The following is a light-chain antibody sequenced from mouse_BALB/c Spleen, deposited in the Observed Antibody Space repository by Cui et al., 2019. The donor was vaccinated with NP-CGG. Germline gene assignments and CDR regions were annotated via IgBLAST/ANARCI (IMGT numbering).Light chain of an antibody. CDR1: TGAVTPSNY. V-gene: IGLV1*01. CDR3: ALWYSNHWV. J-gene: IGLJ1*01. CDR2: GTN. Sequence: QAVVTQESALTTSPGETVTLTCRQSTGAVTPSNYANWVQEKPDHLFTGLIGGTNNRAPGVPARFSGSLIGDKAALTVTGAQTEDEAIYFCALWYSNHWVFGGGTKLTVL.